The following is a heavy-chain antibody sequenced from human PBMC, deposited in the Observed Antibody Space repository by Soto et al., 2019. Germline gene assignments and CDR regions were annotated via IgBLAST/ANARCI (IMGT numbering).Heavy chain of an antibody. V-gene: IGHV5-51*01. D-gene: IGHD3-3*01. CDR1: GYSFTSFW. J-gene: IGHJ4*02. CDR2: INPVDSDT. Sequence: PGESLKISCQGFGYSFTSFWIGWVRQMPGKGLEWMGIINPVDSDTRYSPSFQGQVTISVDKSITTAYLQWSSLKASDTAMYYCARGFFRAPSTPDFDYFCLGTLVTVSS. CDR3: ARGFFRAPSTPDFDY.